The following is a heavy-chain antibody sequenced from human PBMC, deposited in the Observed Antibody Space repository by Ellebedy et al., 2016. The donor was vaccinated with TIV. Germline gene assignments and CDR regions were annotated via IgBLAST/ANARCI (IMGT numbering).Heavy chain of an antibody. CDR2: INPSGGSS. CDR3: ARGDKYYYDSSGYYYTY. J-gene: IGHJ4*02. Sequence: ASVKVSCKASGCTFTSYYMYWVRQAPGQGLEWMGIINPSGGSSNYAQKFQGRVTMTRDTSTSTVYMELSSLRSEDTAVYYCARGDKYYYDSSGYYYTYWGQGTLVTVSS. CDR1: GCTFTSYY. D-gene: IGHD3-22*01. V-gene: IGHV1-46*01.